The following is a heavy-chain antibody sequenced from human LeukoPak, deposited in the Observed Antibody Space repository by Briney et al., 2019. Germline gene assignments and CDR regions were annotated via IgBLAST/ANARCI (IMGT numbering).Heavy chain of an antibody. J-gene: IGHJ5*02. CDR2: IDDSGSA. CDR3: VRDRAYGSGKNWFDP. Sequence: SETLSLTCTVSGDSIRSYYWSWIRQPPGKGLEWIGHIDDSGSANRHPSLRSRVTISVDTSKNQFSLKLSSVTAADTAVYFCVRDRAYGSGKNWFDPWGQGTQVNVSS. D-gene: IGHD3-10*01. V-gene: IGHV4-59*01. CDR1: GDSIRSYY.